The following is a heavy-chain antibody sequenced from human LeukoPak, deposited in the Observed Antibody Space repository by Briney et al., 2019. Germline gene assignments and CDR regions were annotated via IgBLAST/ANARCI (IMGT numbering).Heavy chain of an antibody. CDR3: ARRLITMARGRGPLDY. CDR1: GGSFSGYY. J-gene: IGHJ4*02. V-gene: IGHV4-34*01. Sequence: SETLSLTCAVYGGSFSGYYWSWIRQPPGKGLEWIGEINHSGSTNYNPSPKSRVTISVDTSKNQFSLKLSSVTAADTAVYYCARRLITMARGRGPLDYWGQGTLVTVSS. CDR2: INHSGST. D-gene: IGHD3-10*01.